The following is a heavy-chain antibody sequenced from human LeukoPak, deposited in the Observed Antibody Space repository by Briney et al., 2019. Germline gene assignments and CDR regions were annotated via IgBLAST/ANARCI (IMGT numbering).Heavy chain of an antibody. Sequence: PGGSLRLSCAASGFTFSSFAMNWVRQAPGKGLEWVSSISSSGGSVYSAASVKGRFTISRDNAKNSLYLQMSSLRSEDTAVYYCARTMATVVPPAFDIWGLGTMVTVSS. D-gene: IGHD4-23*01. J-gene: IGHJ3*02. CDR2: ISSSGGSV. CDR1: GFTFSSFA. V-gene: IGHV3-21*01. CDR3: ARTMATVVPPAFDI.